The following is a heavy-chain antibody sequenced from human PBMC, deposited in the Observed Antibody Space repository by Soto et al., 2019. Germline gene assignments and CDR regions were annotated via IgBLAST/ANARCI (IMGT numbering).Heavy chain of an antibody. CDR2: IYWNDDK. V-gene: IGHV2-5*01. CDR1: GFSLSTSGVG. Sequence: QITLKESGPTLVKPTQTLTLTCTFSGFSLSTSGVGVGWIRQPPGKALKWLALIYWNDDKRYSPSLKSRLTITKDTSKNQVVLTMTNMDPVDTATYYCAHGLTTVTTYNWFDPWGQGTLVTVSS. CDR3: AHGLTTVTTYNWFDP. D-gene: IGHD4-17*01. J-gene: IGHJ5*02.